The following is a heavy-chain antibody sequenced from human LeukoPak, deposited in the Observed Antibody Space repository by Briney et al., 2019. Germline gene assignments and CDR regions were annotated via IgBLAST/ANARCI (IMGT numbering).Heavy chain of an antibody. CDR1: GFTFSSYG. CDR3: AKEREPGDPGDY. J-gene: IGHJ4*02. D-gene: IGHD1-14*01. V-gene: IGHV3-30*18. CDR2: ISYDGSNK. Sequence: PGGSLRLSCAASGFTFSSYGMHWVRQAPGEGLEWVAVISYDGSNKYYADSVKGRFTISRDNSKNTLYLQMNSLRAEDTAVYYCAKEREPGDPGDYWGQGTLVTVSS.